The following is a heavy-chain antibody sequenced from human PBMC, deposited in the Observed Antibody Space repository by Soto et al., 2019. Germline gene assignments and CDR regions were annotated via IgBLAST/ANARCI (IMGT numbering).Heavy chain of an antibody. CDR3: ASGNNGAFFVY. Sequence: PGGSLRLSCAASGFTFSDYYMSWIRQAPGKGLEWVSYISSRSSTIFYADSVKGRFTISRDNVKNSLYLQMNSLRAEDTAVYYCASGNNGAFFVYWGQGILVTVS. V-gene: IGHV3-11*01. J-gene: IGHJ4*02. CDR1: GFTFSDYY. D-gene: IGHD2-8*01. CDR2: ISSRSSTI.